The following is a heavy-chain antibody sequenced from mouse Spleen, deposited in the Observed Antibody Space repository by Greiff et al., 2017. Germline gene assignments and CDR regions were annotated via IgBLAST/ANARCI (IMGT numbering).Heavy chain of an antibody. CDR2: IDPENGDT. Sequence: VQLKESGAELVRPGASVKLSCTASGFNIKDDYMHWVKQRPEQGLEWIGWIDPENGDTEYASKFQGKATITADTSSNTAYLQLSSLTSEDTAVYYCTNGTPFAYWGQGTLVTVSA. V-gene: IGHV14-4*01. J-gene: IGHJ3*01. CDR3: TNGTPFAY. D-gene: IGHD1-1*01. CDR1: GFNIKDDY.